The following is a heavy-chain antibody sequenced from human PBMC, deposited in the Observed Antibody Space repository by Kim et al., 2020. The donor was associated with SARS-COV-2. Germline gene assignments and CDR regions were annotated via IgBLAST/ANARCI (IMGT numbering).Heavy chain of an antibody. Sequence: GTANYAQKFQGRVTITADESTSTAYMELSSLRSEDTAVYYCARVWMEKGYWGQGTLVTVSS. CDR2: GTA. J-gene: IGHJ4*02. V-gene: IGHV1-69*01. D-gene: IGHD1-1*01. CDR3: ARVWMEKGY.